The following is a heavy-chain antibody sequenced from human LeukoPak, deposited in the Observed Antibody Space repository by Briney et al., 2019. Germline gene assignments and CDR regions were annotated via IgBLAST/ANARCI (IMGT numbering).Heavy chain of an antibody. D-gene: IGHD3-10*01. V-gene: IGHV1-8*03. CDR3: ARGWNYGSGSYYNRPYYFDY. J-gene: IGHJ4*02. Sequence: GASVKVSCKASGYTFTSYGISWVRQAPGQGLEWMGWMNPNSGNTGYAQKFQGRVTITRNTSISTAYMELSSLRSEDTAVYYCARGWNYGSGSYYNRPYYFDYWGQGTLVTVSS. CDR1: GYTFTSYG. CDR2: MNPNSGNT.